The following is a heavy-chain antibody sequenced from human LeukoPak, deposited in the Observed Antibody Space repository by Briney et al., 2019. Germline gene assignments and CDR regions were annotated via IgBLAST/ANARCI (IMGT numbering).Heavy chain of an antibody. CDR2: IIPIFGTA. CDR1: GGTFSGFA. D-gene: IGHD5-24*01. Sequence: GASVKVSCKASGGTFSGFAISWVRQAPGQGLEWMGGIIPIFGTANYAQKFQGRVTITADESTSTAYMELSSLRSEDTAVYYCARESPMATIIWGQGTLVTVSS. V-gene: IGHV1-69*13. CDR3: ARESPMATII. J-gene: IGHJ4*02.